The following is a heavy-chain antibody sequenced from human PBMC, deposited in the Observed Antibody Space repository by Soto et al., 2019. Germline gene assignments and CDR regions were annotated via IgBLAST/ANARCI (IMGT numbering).Heavy chain of an antibody. D-gene: IGHD6-6*01. Sequence: PSETLSLTCTVSGGSISSGGYYWSWIRQHPGKGLEWIGYIYYSGSTYYNPSLKSRVTISVDTSKNQFSLKLSSVTAADTAVYYCARQLVRGYYYYGMDVWGQGTTVTVS. CDR2: IYYSGST. J-gene: IGHJ6*02. CDR3: ARQLVRGYYYYGMDV. CDR1: GGSISSGGYY. V-gene: IGHV4-31*03.